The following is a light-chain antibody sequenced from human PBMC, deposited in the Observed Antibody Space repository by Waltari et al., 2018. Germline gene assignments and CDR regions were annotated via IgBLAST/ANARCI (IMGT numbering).Light chain of an antibody. CDR1: QSISNY. CDR3: QQYNTYSS. Sequence: DIQMTQSPYTLSASVGDTLTITCRASQSISNYLAWYQKKPGKAPKLLIYKASSSGSGVPSRFSGSGSGTEFTLTISSLQPDDFATYYCQQYNTYSSFGQGTKLEIK. V-gene: IGKV1-5*03. J-gene: IGKJ2*03. CDR2: KAS.